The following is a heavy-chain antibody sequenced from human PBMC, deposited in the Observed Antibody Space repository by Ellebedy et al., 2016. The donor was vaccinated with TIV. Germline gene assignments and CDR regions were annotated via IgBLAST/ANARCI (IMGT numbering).Heavy chain of an antibody. CDR3: ATFRNLDAFDI. V-gene: IGHV4-38-2*02. CDR2: FYHSGST. CDR1: GYSISSGYY. J-gene: IGHJ3*02. Sequence: SETLSLTCTVSGYSISSGYYWGWIRQPPGKGLEWIGSFYHSGSTYYNPSLKRRVNISVDRSKNQLSLKLSYVTAADTAVYYCATFRNLDAFDIWGQGTMVTVSS.